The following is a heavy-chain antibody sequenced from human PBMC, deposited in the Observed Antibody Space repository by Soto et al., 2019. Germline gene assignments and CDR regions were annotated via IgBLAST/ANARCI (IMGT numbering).Heavy chain of an antibody. Sequence: AASGVTVYISIMTWSLKEKGKGLEWVSYISSSGSSIYYADSVKGRFTISRDTAKNSLYLQMNSLSAEDTAVYFFAREQDTLDEDKCLEPWGQGTFVTVSP. CDR2: ISSSGSSI. CDR3: AREQDTLDEDKCLEP. J-gene: IGHJ5*02. V-gene: IGHV3-11*01. CDR1: GVTVYISI.